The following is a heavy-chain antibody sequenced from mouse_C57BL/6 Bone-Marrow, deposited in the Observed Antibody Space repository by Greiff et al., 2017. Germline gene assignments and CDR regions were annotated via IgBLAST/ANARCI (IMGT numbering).Heavy chain of an antibody. J-gene: IGHJ4*01. CDR3: ARGGFKFITTVVASYYAMDY. CDR1: GYTFTDYY. CDR2: INPNNGGT. V-gene: IGHV1-26*01. D-gene: IGHD1-1*01. Sequence: VQLKESGPELVKPGASVKISCKASGYTFTDYYMNWVKQSHGKSLEWIGDINPNNGGTSYNQKFKGKATLTVDKSSSTAYMELRSLTSEDSAVYYCARGGFKFITTVVASYYAMDYWGQGTSVTVSS.